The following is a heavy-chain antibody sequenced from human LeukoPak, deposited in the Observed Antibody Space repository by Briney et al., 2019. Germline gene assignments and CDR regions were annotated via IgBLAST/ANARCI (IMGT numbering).Heavy chain of an antibody. J-gene: IGHJ4*02. D-gene: IGHD2-2*01. CDR1: GYSISSGYY. V-gene: IGHV4-38-2*02. Sequence: SETLSLTCTVSGYSISSGYYWGWIRQPPGKGLEWIGSIYHSGSTHYIPSLKSRVTVSVDTSKNQFSLKLSSVTAADTAVYYCAREIVYCSSTSCYVASFDYWGQGTLITVSS. CDR2: IYHSGST. CDR3: AREIVYCSSTSCYVASFDY.